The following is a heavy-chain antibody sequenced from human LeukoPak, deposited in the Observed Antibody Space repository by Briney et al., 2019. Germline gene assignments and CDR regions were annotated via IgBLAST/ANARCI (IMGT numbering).Heavy chain of an antibody. V-gene: IGHV3-74*01. CDR3: AKGSNGMDV. Sequence: GGSLRLSCAASGFTFNNYWMHWVRQAPGKGLVWVSRVNSDGSSTSYADSVKGRFTISRDNSKNTLYLQMNSLRAEDTAVYYCAKGSNGMDVWGQGTTVTVSS. CDR1: GFTFNNYW. CDR2: VNSDGSST. J-gene: IGHJ6*02.